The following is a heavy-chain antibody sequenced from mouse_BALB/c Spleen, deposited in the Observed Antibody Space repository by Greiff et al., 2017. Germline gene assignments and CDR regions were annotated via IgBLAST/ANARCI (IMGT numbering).Heavy chain of an antibody. CDR1: GYTFTDYY. J-gene: IGHJ4*01. V-gene: IGHV1-77*01. CDR2: IYPGSGNT. D-gene: IGHD1-1*01. Sequence: QVQLKESGAELARPGASVKLSCKASGYTFTDYYINWVKQRTGQGLEWIGEIYPGSGNTYYNEKFKGKATLTADKSSSTAYMQLSSLTSEDSAVYFCARGGYYGDAMDYWGQGTSVTVSS. CDR3: ARGGYYGDAMDY.